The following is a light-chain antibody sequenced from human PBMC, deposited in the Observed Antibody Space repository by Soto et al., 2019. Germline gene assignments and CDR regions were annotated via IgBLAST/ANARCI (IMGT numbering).Light chain of an antibody. V-gene: IGLV2-14*01. CDR2: DVS. Sequence: ALTQPASVSGSPGQSITISCTGTSSDVGGYNYVSWYQQHPGKAPKLMIYDVSNRPSGVSNRFSGSKSGNTASLTISGLQAEDEADYYCSSYTSSVYVFGTGTRVTVL. CDR1: SSDVGGYNY. CDR3: SSYTSSVYV. J-gene: IGLJ1*01.